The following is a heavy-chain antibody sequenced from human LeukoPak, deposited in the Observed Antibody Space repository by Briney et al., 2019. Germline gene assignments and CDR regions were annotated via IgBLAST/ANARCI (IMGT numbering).Heavy chain of an antibody. J-gene: IGHJ4*02. CDR2: ISAYNGNT. CDR1: GYTFTSYG. V-gene: IGHV1-18*01. D-gene: IGHD6-6*01. CDR3: ARGERYSSSTPYYFDY. Sequence: ASVKVSCKASGYTFTSYGISWVRQAPGQGLEWMGWISAYNGNTNYAQKFQGRVTITADESTSTAYMELSSLRSEDTAVYYCARGERYSSSTPYYFDYWGQGTLVTVSS.